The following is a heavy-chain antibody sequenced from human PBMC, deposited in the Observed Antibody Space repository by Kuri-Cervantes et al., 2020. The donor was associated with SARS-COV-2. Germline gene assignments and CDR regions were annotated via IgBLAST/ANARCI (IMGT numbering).Heavy chain of an antibody. V-gene: IGHV4-34*01. Sequence: ESLKISCAASGLTFSNAWVTWIRQPPGKGLEWVGEINHSGSVNYNPSLKSRVTISVDRSKNQFSLKLSSVTAADTALYYCARGAHHIRFRGEIDYWSQGALVTVSS. D-gene: IGHD3-3*01. CDR1: GLTFSNAW. CDR3: ARGAHHIRFRGEIDY. CDR2: INHSGSV. J-gene: IGHJ4*02.